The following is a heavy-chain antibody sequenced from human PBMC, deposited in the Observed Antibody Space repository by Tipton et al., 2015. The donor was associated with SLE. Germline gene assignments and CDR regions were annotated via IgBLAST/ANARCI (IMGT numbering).Heavy chain of an antibody. Sequence: LRLSCTVSGVSISSGGYYWGWIRQSPGKGLEWIGSIYYGGNTYYNLSLKSRVTISVDASKNQFSLKLSSVTAADTAVYYCARLQWLVLNWYFDLWGRGTLVTVSS. CDR1: GVSISSGGYY. J-gene: IGHJ2*01. V-gene: IGHV4-39*07. CDR2: IYYGGNT. CDR3: ARLQWLVLNWYFDL. D-gene: IGHD6-19*01.